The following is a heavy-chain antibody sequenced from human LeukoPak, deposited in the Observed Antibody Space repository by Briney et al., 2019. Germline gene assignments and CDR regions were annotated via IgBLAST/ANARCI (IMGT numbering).Heavy chain of an antibody. D-gene: IGHD1-1*01. CDR3: ARASGPTTPYYYGMDV. V-gene: IGHV4-39*07. CDR1: GGSVSSSSYY. CDR2: IYYRGST. J-gene: IGHJ6*02. Sequence: SETLSLTCTVSGGSVSSSSYYWGWIRQPPGKGLEWIGSIYYRGSTNYNPSLKSRVTMSVDTSKNQFSLKLSSVTAADTAVYYCARASGPTTPYYYGMDVWGQGATVTVSS.